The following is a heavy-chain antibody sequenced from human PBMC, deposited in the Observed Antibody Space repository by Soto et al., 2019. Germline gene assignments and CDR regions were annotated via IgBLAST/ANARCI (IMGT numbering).Heavy chain of an antibody. CDR2: INTDNGNT. J-gene: IGHJ4*02. CDR3: ARGYGSGTYSGFDF. Sequence: VQLVQSGAEVKKPGASVRVSCKASGYTFTSYGFHWVRQAPGQTFQWMGWINTDNGNTKYSQNFQGRVTITRDTSATTAYLDLSRLTSDDTAIYYCARGYGSGTYSGFDFWGPGTLVTVSS. V-gene: IGHV1-3*04. CDR1: GYTFTSYG. D-gene: IGHD3-10*01.